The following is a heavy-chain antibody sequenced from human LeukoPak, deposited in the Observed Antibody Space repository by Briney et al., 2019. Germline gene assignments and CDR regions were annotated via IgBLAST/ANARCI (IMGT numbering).Heavy chain of an antibody. Sequence: PGGSLRLSCAASGFTFSSYSMNWVRQAPGKGLEWVSSISSSSSYIYYADSVKGRFTISRDSAKNSLYLQMNSLRAEDTAVYYCARTNPDYGGFPLSSGYGMDVWGQGTTVTVSS. CDR1: GFTFSSYS. J-gene: IGHJ6*02. CDR3: ARTNPDYGGFPLSSGYGMDV. CDR2: ISSSSSYI. V-gene: IGHV3-21*01. D-gene: IGHD4-23*01.